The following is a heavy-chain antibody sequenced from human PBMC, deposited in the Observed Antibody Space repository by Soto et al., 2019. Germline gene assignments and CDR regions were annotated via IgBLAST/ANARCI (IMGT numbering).Heavy chain of an antibody. V-gene: IGHV4-34*01. J-gene: IGHJ6*03. Sequence: SETLSLTCAVYGGSFSGYYWSWIRQPPGKGLEWIGEINHSGSTNYNPSLKSRVTISVDTSKNQFSLKLSSVTAADTAVYYCARRSCTNGVCYNGYYYYYYMDVWGKGTTVTVSS. CDR1: GGSFSGYY. CDR2: INHSGST. D-gene: IGHD2-8*01. CDR3: ARRSCTNGVCYNGYYYYYYMDV.